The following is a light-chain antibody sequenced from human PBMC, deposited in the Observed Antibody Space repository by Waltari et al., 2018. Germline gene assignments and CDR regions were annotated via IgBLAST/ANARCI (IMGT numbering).Light chain of an antibody. CDR2: DAA. J-gene: IGKJ1*01. CDR3: QKYGTLPAT. Sequence: AILSWRASQSIVGLVAWYQLKPGEVPRLLIYDAATSATGIPDRVSGSGSGTDFSLTISRLEPEDFAVYYCQKYGTLPATFGQGTKVEIK. CDR1: QSIVGL. V-gene: IGKV3-20*01.